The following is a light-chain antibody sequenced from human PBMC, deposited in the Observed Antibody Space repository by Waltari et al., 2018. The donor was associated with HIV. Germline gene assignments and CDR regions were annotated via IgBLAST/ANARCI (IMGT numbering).Light chain of an antibody. CDR2: SNK. CDR1: SSNIGSNT. V-gene: IGLV1-44*01. CDR3: AAWDDSPNGVV. J-gene: IGLJ2*01. Sequence: QSVLTQPTSASGSPGQRVTISCSGSSSNIGSNTVNWYQQRPGTAPKLLIYSNKPRPSGVPDGFSGHKSGHLASLAINGLQSEDEPDYCCAAWDDSPNGVVLGGGTKLTVL.